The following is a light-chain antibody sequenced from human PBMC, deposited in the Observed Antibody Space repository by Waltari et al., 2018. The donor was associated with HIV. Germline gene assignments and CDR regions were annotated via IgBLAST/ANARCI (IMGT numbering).Light chain of an antibody. CDR3: SSYTSSGPRYVL. Sequence: QSALTQPASVSGSPGQSITISCTGTSGDVGGYNFVSWYQKHPGKAPKLIIYNVNSRPAVVSTRFSVSRSANTASLTISVLQAEDEADYFCSSYTSSGPRYVLFGGGTRLTVL. J-gene: IGLJ2*01. CDR1: SGDVGGYNF. CDR2: NVN. V-gene: IGLV2-14*03.